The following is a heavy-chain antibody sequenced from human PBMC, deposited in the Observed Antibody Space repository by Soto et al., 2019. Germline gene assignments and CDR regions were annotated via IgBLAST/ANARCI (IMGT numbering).Heavy chain of an antibody. J-gene: IGHJ5*02. CDR3: ARALLVPAPGRFDP. V-gene: IGHV5-51*01. Sequence: HGQSLNISCKGSGYSFTSYWIGWVLQMPGKGLEWMGIIYPGDSDTRYSPSFQGQVTISADKSISTAYLQWSSLKASDTAMYYCARALLVPAPGRFDPWGQGTLVTVSS. CDR2: IYPGDSDT. CDR1: GYSFTSYW. D-gene: IGHD2-2*01.